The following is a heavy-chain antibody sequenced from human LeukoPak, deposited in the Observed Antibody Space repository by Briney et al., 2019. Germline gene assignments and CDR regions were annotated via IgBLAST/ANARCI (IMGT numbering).Heavy chain of an antibody. J-gene: IGHJ4*02. CDR2: ISYDGSNK. CDR3: ARDKLLRYFDWLDY. Sequence: PGGSLRLSCAASGFTFSSYAMHWVRQAPGKGLEWVAVISYDGSNKCYADSVKGRFTISRDNSKNTLYLQMNSLRAEDTAVYYCARDKLLRYFDWLDYWGQGTLVTVSS. CDR1: GFTFSSYA. V-gene: IGHV3-30*04. D-gene: IGHD3-9*01.